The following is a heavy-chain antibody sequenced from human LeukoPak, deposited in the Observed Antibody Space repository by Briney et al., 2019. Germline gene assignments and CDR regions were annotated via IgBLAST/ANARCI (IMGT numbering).Heavy chain of an antibody. J-gene: IGHJ6*02. V-gene: IGHV3-74*01. CDR2: INSDGSST. Sequence: PGGSLRLSCAASGFTFSSYWMHWVRQAPGKGLVWVSRINSDGSSTSYADSVKGRFTISRDNAKNTLYLQMNSLRAEDTAVYYCARDNLVLRFLEWLPQYYYYYGMDVWGQGTTVTVSS. CDR3: ARDNLVLRFLEWLPQYYYYYGMDV. D-gene: IGHD3-3*01. CDR1: GFTFSSYW.